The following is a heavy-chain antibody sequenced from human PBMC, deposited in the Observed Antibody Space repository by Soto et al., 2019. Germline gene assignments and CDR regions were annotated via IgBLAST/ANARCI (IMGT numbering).Heavy chain of an antibody. V-gene: IGHV1-2*02. CDR3: TRDDPNWNYAPFDW. CDR2: INPNTGGT. D-gene: IGHD1-7*01. CDR1: GYSFTAYY. J-gene: IGHJ4*02. Sequence: ASVKVSCKASGYSFTAYYIHWVRQAPGHGLEWMGWINPNTGGTNYAQKFRGRVTVTRDTSISTAYMELSRLTSDDTAVYYCTRDDPNWNYAPFDWWGQGTLVTVSS.